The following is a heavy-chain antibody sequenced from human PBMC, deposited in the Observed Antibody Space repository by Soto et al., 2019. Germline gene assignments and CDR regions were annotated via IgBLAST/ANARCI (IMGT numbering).Heavy chain of an antibody. V-gene: IGHV3-73*02. CDR3: TRGYCSGGSCYFDY. Sequence: EVQLLESGGGLVQPGGSLKLSCAASGFTFSGSAMHWVRQASGKGLEWVGRIRSKANSYATAYAASVKGRFTISRDDSKNTAYLQMNSLKTEDTAVYYCTRGYCSGGSCYFDYWGQGTLVTVSS. D-gene: IGHD2-15*01. J-gene: IGHJ4*02. CDR1: GFTFSGSA. CDR2: IRSKANSYAT.